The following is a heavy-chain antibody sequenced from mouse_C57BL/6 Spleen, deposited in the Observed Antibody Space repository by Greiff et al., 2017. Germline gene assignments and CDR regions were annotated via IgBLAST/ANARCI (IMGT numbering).Heavy chain of an antibody. CDR2: ISSGSSTI. V-gene: IGHV5-17*01. Sequence: EVKLMESGGGLVKPGGSLKLSCAASGFTFSDYGMHWVRQAPEKGLEWVAYISSGSSTIYYADTVKGRFTISRDNAKNTLFLQMTSLRSEDTAMYYCARGDLGSSPFDYWGQGTTLTVSS. CDR1: GFTFSDYG. J-gene: IGHJ2*01. CDR3: ARGDLGSSPFDY. D-gene: IGHD1-1*01.